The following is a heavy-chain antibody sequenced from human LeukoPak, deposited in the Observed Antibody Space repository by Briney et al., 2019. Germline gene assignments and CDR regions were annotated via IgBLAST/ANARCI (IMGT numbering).Heavy chain of an antibody. CDR1: GSTFSSYA. D-gene: IGHD6-19*01. Sequence: GGSLRLSCAASGSTFSSYAMHWVRQAPGKGLEWVAVISYDGSNKYYADSVKGRFTISRDNSKNTLYLQMNSLRAEDTAVYYCARDRRGGYSSGWYRFDYWGQGTLVTVSS. J-gene: IGHJ4*02. CDR3: ARDRRGGYSSGWYRFDY. CDR2: ISYDGSNK. V-gene: IGHV3-30-3*01.